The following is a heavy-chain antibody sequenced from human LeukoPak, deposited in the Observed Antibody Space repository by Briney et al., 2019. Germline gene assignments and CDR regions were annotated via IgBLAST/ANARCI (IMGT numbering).Heavy chain of an antibody. CDR2: IYTSGST. D-gene: IGHD2-21*01. CDR3: ARIFPGSWIDP. J-gene: IGHJ5*02. CDR1: GGSISSYY. V-gene: IGHV4-4*07. Sequence: SETLSLTCAVSGGSISSYYWIWIRQPAGKGLQWIGRIYTSGSTNYNPSLKSRVTMSVDTSKNQFSLKLSSVTAADTAVYYCARIFPGSWIDPWGQGTLVTVSS.